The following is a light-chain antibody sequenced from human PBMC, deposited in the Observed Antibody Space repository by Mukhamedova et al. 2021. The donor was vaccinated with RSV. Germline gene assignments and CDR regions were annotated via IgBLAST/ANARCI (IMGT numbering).Light chain of an antibody. V-gene: IGLV2-14*01. CDR3: SSYTSSSTLV. J-gene: IGLJ2*01. CDR1: SSDVGGYNY. CDR2: EVS. Sequence: GTSSDVGGYNYVSWYQQHPGKAPKLMIYEVSNRPSGVSNRFSGSKSGNTASLTISWLQAEDEADYYCSSYTSSSTLVFGGGNKLTV.